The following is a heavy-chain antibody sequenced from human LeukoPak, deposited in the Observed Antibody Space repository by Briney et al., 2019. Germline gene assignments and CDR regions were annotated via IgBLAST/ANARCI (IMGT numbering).Heavy chain of an antibody. Sequence: PGGSLRLSCAASGFTFSSYGMHWVRLAPDKGLEWVALISNDASNKHYADSVKGRFTISRDNSENMLYLQMNSLRAEDTAVYYCAKDLYYGYYFDNWGQGTLVTVSS. CDR2: ISNDASNK. V-gene: IGHV3-30*18. D-gene: IGHD3-16*01. CDR3: AKDLYYGYYFDN. J-gene: IGHJ4*02. CDR1: GFTFSSYG.